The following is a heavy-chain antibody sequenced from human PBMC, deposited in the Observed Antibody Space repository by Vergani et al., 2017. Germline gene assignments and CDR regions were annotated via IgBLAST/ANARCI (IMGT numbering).Heavy chain of an antibody. CDR1: GFTFSSYG. CDR3: AKETPLFGAVAGWDFDY. D-gene: IGHD6-19*01. CDR2: IRYDGSNK. Sequence: QVQLVESGGGVVQPGGSLRLSCAASGFTFSSYGMHWVRQAPGKGLEGVAFIRYDGSNKYYADSVKGRFTISRDNSKNTLYLQMNSLRAEDTAVYYCAKETPLFGAVAGWDFDYWGQGTLVTVSS. V-gene: IGHV3-30*02. J-gene: IGHJ4*02.